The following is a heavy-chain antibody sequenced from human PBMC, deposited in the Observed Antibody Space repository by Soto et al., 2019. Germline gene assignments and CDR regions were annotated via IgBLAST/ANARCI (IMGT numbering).Heavy chain of an antibody. CDR3: ARGLRGRGLVVIKTYYYYYMDV. Sequence: ASVKVSCKASGYTFTSYDINWVRQATGQGLEWMGWMNPNSGNTGYAQKFQGRVTMTRNASISTAYMELSSLRSEDTAVYYCARGLRGRGLVVIKTYYYYYMDVWGKGTTVTVSS. D-gene: IGHD3-9*01. CDR1: GYTFTSYD. J-gene: IGHJ6*03. V-gene: IGHV1-8*01. CDR2: MNPNSGNT.